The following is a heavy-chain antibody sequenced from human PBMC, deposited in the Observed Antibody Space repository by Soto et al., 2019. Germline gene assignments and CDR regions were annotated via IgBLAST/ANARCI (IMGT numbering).Heavy chain of an antibody. V-gene: IGHV3-23*01. Sequence: GESLRLSCAASGFIFENFGMSWVRQAPGKGLEWISSISGSGFKKYYADSVKGRFTISRDNSKSTVYLELNNLSAEDTAVYHCAKNQGVELVPLATVDWFDPWGQGSVVTVSS. CDR1: GFIFENFG. CDR2: ISGSGFKK. CDR3: AKNQGVELVPLATVDWFDP. D-gene: IGHD1-26*01. J-gene: IGHJ5*02.